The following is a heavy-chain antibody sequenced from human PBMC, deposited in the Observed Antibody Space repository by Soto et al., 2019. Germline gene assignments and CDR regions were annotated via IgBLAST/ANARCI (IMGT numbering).Heavy chain of an antibody. J-gene: IGHJ5*02. CDR2: ISPTSAYI. D-gene: IGHD4-17*01. Sequence: EVQLEESGGGLVKPGGSLRLSCVASGFTFNSNTMSWVRQAPGKGLEWVSSISPTSAYIYYTDLVKGRFTISRDNVENSLFLQMNSLRAEDTAVYYCVRGSYGDYVSWGQGTLVTVSS. CDR1: GFTFNSNT. V-gene: IGHV3-21*01. CDR3: VRGSYGDYVS.